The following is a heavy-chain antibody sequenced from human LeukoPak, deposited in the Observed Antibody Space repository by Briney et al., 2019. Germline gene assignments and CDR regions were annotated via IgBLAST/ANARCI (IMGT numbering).Heavy chain of an antibody. CDR3: AKGQRFYGEYYFDY. V-gene: IGHV3-23*01. CDR1: GFSFSSYG. J-gene: IGHJ4*02. CDR2: ISASGGTT. D-gene: IGHD4-17*01. Sequence: PGGSLRLSCAASGFSFSSYGISWVRQAPGKGLEWVSAISASGGTTYYADSVKGRFTISRDNSKNTLYLQMNSLSAEDTAVYYCAKGQRFYGEYYFDYWGQGTLGTVSS.